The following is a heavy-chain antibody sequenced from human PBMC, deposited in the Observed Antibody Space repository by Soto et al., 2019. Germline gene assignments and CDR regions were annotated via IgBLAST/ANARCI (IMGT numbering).Heavy chain of an antibody. J-gene: IGHJ4*02. V-gene: IGHV3-23*01. CDR1: GFNSTGYA. Sequence: EGSLRLSCVVSGFNSTGYAMSWVRQAPGKGLEWVSLISGTGVSTYCAFSVKGRFTISRDNSKNMLGLQMNSLRAEDAAIYYCAIAKLGATRADYWGQGTLVTVSS. D-gene: IGHD1-26*01. CDR3: AIAKLGATRADY. CDR2: ISGTGVST.